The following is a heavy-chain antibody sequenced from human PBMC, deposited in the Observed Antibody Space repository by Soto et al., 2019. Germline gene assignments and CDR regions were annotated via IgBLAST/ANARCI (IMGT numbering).Heavy chain of an antibody. CDR1: GFTFSSYE. D-gene: IGHD6-13*01. J-gene: IGHJ6*02. CDR2: ISSSGSTI. V-gene: IGHV3-48*03. CDR3: AIEQSSSWYSDYYYGMDV. Sequence: EVQLVESGGGLGQPGGSLRLSCAASGFTFSSYEMNWVRQAPGKGLEWVSYISSSGSTIYYADSVKGRFTISRDNAKNSLYLQMNSLRAEDTAVYYCAIEQSSSWYSDYYYGMDVWGQGTTVTVSS.